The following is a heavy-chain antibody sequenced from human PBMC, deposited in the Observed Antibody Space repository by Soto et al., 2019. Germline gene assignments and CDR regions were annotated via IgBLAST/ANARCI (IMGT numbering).Heavy chain of an antibody. D-gene: IGHD4-17*01. Sequence: GGSLRLSCAASGFRFSGYTMHWVRQAPGRGLEWVALISYGGSEKYQTDSVKGRFTISRDNSKNTLYLQMNSLRAEDTAVYYCAKDYGGLRPGEYYMDVWGKGTTVTVSS. CDR3: AKDYGGLRPGEYYMDV. CDR2: ISYGGSEK. V-gene: IGHV3-30*18. CDR1: GFRFSGYT. J-gene: IGHJ6*03.